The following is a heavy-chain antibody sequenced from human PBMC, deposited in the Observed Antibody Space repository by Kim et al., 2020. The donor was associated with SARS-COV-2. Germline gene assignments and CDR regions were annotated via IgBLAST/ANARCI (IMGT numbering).Heavy chain of an antibody. V-gene: IGHV4-39*01. CDR1: GGSISSSSYY. D-gene: IGHD3-9*01. J-gene: IGHJ6*02. CDR2: IYYSGST. CDR3: ASGSVLRYFDSMYYYGMDV. Sequence: SETLSLTCTVSGGSISSSSYYWGWIRQPPGKGLEWIGSIYYSGSTYYNPSLKSRVTISVDTSKNQFSLKLSSVTAADTAVYYCASGSVLRYFDSMYYYGMDVWGQGTTVTVSS.